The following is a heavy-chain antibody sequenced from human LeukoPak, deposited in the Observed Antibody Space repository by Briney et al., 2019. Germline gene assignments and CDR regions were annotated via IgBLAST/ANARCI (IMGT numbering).Heavy chain of an antibody. CDR3: ARWSYSSDWYFGTFDI. J-gene: IGHJ3*02. D-gene: IGHD6-19*01. V-gene: IGHV1-18*01. CDR2: ISTYDGNT. CDR1: GYTFNTYG. Sequence: ASVKVSCKASGYTFNTYGISWVRQAPGQGLEWMGWISTYDGNTNYAQNLQGRVTMTTDTSTRTAYMDLRSLRSGDTAVYYCARWSYSSDWYFGTFDIWGQGTTVTISS.